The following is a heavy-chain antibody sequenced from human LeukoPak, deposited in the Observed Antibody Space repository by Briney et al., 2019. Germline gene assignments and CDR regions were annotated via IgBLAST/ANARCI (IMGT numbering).Heavy chain of an antibody. V-gene: IGHV3-23*01. CDR3: AKVPAAFSSSWYYFDY. Sequence: SGSGGSTYYADSVKGRFTISRDNSKNTLYLQMNSLRAEDTAVYYCAKVPAAFSSSWYYFDYWGQGTLVTVSS. CDR2: SGSGGST. D-gene: IGHD6-13*01. J-gene: IGHJ4*02.